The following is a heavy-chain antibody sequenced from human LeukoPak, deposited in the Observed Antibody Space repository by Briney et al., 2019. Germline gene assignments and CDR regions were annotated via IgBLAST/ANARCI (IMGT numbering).Heavy chain of an antibody. D-gene: IGHD3-10*01. CDR3: ARVRGFGAHGAFDI. V-gene: IGHV1-8*01. Sequence: SVNVSCKASVYTFTSYDINWVRQATGQGLEWMGWMNPNSGNTGYAQKFQGRVTMTRNTSISTAYMELSSLRSEDTAVYYCARVRGFGAHGAFDIWGQGTMVTVSS. J-gene: IGHJ3*02. CDR2: MNPNSGNT. CDR1: VYTFTSYD.